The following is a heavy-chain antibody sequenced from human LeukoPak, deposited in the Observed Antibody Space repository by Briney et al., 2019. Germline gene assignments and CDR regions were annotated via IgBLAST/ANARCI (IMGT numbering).Heavy chain of an antibody. Sequence: SETLSLTCTVSGGSISSGGYYWSWIRQHPGKGLEWIGYIYYGGSTYYNPSLKSRVTISVDTSKNQFSLKLSSVTAADTAVYYCARASYDYVWGSYRANPRFDYWGQGTLVTVSS. CDR1: GGSISSGGYY. V-gene: IGHV4-31*03. D-gene: IGHD3-16*02. J-gene: IGHJ4*02. CDR3: ARASYDYVWGSYRANPRFDY. CDR2: IYYGGST.